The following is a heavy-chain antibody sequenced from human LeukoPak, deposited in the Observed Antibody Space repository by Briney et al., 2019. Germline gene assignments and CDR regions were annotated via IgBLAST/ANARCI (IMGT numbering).Heavy chain of an antibody. J-gene: IGHJ4*02. CDR3: ARGVADSVGYYFDY. CDR2: IYPGDSDT. CDR1: GYSFTTSW. Sequence: GESPKISCKGSGYSFTTSWVARVRQMPGKGLEWMGIIYPGDSDTRYSPPFQGQVTISADKSLTTAYLQWSSLKASDTAMYYCARGVADSVGYYFDYWGQGTLVTVSS. D-gene: IGHD2-15*01. V-gene: IGHV5-51*01.